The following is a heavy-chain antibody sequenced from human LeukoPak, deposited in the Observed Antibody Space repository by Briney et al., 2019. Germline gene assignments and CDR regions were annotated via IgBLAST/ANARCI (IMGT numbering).Heavy chain of an antibody. J-gene: IGHJ4*02. CDR3: ARSRGIAARLAA. V-gene: IGHV4-59*01. D-gene: IGHD6-6*01. CDR1: GGSISSYY. Sequence: SETLSLTCTVSGGSISSYYWSWIRQPPGKGLEWIGYIYYSGSTNYNPSLKSRVTTSVDTSKNQFSLKLSSVTAADTAVYYCARSRGIAARLAAWGQGTLVTVSS. CDR2: IYYSGST.